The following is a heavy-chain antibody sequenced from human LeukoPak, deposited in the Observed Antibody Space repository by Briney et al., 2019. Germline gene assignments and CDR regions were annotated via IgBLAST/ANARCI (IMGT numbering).Heavy chain of an antibody. J-gene: IGHJ4*02. V-gene: IGHV5-51*01. CDR2: IYPGDSDT. Sequence: PGESLKISCKGSGYTFSSYWIGWVRQMPGKGLEWMGIIYPGDSDTRYSPSFKGQVTMSADKSINTAYPQWSSLKASDTAMYYCARNLGYSSGWYSDYWGQGTLVTVSS. CDR3: ARNLGYSSGWYSDY. D-gene: IGHD6-19*01. CDR1: GYTFSSYW.